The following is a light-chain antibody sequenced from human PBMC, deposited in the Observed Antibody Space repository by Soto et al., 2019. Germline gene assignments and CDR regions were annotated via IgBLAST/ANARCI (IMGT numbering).Light chain of an antibody. J-gene: IGLJ2*01. CDR3: AACDDSLDVV. Sequence: QSVLTQPPSASGTPGQRVTISCSGSSSNIGSNTVNWYQQLPGTAPKLLIYSDNQRPSGVPDRFSGSKSGTSASLAISGFQSEDEADYYCAACDDSLDVVFGGGTKLSVL. CDR2: SDN. CDR1: SSNIGSNT. V-gene: IGLV1-44*01.